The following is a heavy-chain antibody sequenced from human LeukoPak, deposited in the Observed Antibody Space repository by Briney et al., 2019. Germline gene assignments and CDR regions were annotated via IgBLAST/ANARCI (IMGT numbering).Heavy chain of an antibody. J-gene: IGHJ4*02. Sequence: PGGSLRLSCEASGFTFDDYTMHWVRQAPGKGLVWVSRISSDGSRVTYADSVKGRFTISRDNAKNTLYLQMNSLRAEDTAVYYCALDFWSGYYSDYWGQGTLVTVSS. CDR1: GFTFDDYT. CDR3: ALDFWSGYYSDY. CDR2: ISSDGSRV. V-gene: IGHV3-74*01. D-gene: IGHD3-3*01.